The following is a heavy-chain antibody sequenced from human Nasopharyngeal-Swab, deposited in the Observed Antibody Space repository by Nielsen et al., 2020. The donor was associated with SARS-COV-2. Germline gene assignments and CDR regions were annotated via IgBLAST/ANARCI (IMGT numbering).Heavy chain of an antibody. Sequence: SETLSLTCTVSGGSISSYYWSWIRQPPGKGLEWIGYIYYSGSTNYNPPLKSRVTISVDTSKNQFSLKLSSVTAADTAVYYCARGRDGYNYDYFDYWGQGTLVTVSS. V-gene: IGHV4-59*01. CDR1: GGSISSYY. J-gene: IGHJ4*01. CDR3: ARGRDGYNYDYFDY. CDR2: IYYSGST. D-gene: IGHD5-24*01.